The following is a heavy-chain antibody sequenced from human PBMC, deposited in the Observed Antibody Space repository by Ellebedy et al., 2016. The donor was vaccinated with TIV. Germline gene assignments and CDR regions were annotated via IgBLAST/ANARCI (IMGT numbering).Heavy chain of an antibody. CDR3: ARLHRDYGDFLDAFDF. J-gene: IGHJ3*01. V-gene: IGHV5-10-1*01. CDR1: GYSFPSYW. Sequence: GESLKISCKGSGYSFPSYWITWVRQMPGKGLEWMGRIDPADSYTDYSLSFQGHVTISIDKSNTPAYLQWGSLKASDTAIYYCARLHRDYGDFLDAFDFWGQGTMVTVSS. CDR2: IDPADSYT. D-gene: IGHD4-17*01.